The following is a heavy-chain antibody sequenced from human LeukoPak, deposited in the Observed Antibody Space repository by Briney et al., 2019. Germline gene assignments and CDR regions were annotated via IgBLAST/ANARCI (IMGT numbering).Heavy chain of an antibody. CDR2: MNPNIGKT. V-gene: IGHV1-8*03. D-gene: IGHD2-15*01. CDR3: ARTSCSGGSCNDF. J-gene: IGHJ4*02. CDR1: GYTFTSYD. Sequence: PRASVKVSCKASGYTFTSYDINWVRQATGQGLEWMGWMNPNIGKTYYAQKFQGRVTITRNTSISTAYMELSSLRSEDTAVYYCARTSCSGGSCNDFWGQGTLVTVSS.